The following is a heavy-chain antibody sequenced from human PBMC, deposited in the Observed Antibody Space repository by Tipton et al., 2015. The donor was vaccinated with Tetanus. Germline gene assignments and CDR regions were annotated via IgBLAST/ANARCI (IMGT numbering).Heavy chain of an antibody. Sequence: VQLVQSGAEVKKPGESLKISCKGSGYSFTSYWIGWVRQMPGKGLEWMGIIYPGDSETRYSPSFQGQVTISANKSISTAYLQWSSLKASDTAMYYCSRIANYDFWSGYYSDFDFWGQGALVAVSS. D-gene: IGHD3-3*01. CDR3: SRIANYDFWSGYYSDFDF. CDR1: GYSFTSYW. J-gene: IGHJ4*02. CDR2: IYPGDSET. V-gene: IGHV5-51*01.